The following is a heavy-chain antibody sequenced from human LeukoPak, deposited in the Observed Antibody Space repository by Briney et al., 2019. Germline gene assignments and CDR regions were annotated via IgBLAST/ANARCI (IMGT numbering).Heavy chain of an antibody. J-gene: IGHJ6*03. D-gene: IGHD4-11*01. CDR2: IYTSGST. Sequence: SETLSLTCTVSGGPISSGSYYWSWIRQPAGKGLEWIGRIYTSGSTNYNPSLKSRVTISVDTSKNQFSLKLSSVTAADTAVYYCASLQSNSYYYYYMDVWGKGTTVTVSS. CDR3: ASLQSNSYYYYYMDV. V-gene: IGHV4-61*02. CDR1: GGPISSGSYY.